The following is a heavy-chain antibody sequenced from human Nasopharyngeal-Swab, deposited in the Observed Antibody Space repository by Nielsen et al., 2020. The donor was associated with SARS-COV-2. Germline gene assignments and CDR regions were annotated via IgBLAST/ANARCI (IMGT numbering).Heavy chain of an antibody. CDR3: ARDAGTTPTLRYYYYGMDV. CDR2: INHSGST. J-gene: IGHJ6*02. CDR1: GGSFSGYY. Sequence: GSLRLSCAVYGGSFSGYYWSWIRQPPGKGLEWIGEINHSGSTNYNPSLKSRVTISVDTSKNQFSLKLSSVTAADTAVYYCARDAGTTPTLRYYYYGMDVWGQGTTVTVSS. D-gene: IGHD1-1*01. V-gene: IGHV4-34*01.